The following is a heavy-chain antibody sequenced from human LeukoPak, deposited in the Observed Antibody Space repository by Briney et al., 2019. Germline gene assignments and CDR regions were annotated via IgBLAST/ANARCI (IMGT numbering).Heavy chain of an antibody. J-gene: IGHJ4*02. CDR1: GYTFTDFG. Sequence: GASLKVSCKTSGYTFTDFGMSWVRQAPGQGLEWMGWISAYNGDTNYAHNLQDRVTMTTDTSTSTAYMELRSLRSDDTAVYYCARGRPSDYWGQGTLVTVSS. CDR2: ISAYNGDT. CDR3: ARGRPSDY. V-gene: IGHV1-18*01.